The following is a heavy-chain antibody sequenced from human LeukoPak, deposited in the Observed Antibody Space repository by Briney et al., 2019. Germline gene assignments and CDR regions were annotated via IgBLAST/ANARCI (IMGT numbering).Heavy chain of an antibody. V-gene: IGHV1-18*01. CDR1: GYTFTSYG. CDR3: ARDRGVPAAMSPRGIDY. D-gene: IGHD2-2*01. CDR2: ISAYNGNT. J-gene: IGHJ4*02. Sequence: ASVKVSCKASGYTFTSYGISWVRQAPGQGLEWMGWISAYNGNTNYAQKLQGRVTMTTDTSTSTAYMELRSLRSDDTAVYYSARDRGVPAAMSPRGIDYWGQGTLVTVSS.